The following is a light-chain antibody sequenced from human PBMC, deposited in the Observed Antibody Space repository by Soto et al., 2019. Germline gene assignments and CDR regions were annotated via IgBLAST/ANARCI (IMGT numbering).Light chain of an antibody. V-gene: IGLV1-40*01. Sequence: QSVLTQPPSVSGAPGQRVTISCTGSSSNIGAGYDVHWYQQLPGTAPKLLIYSNNQRPSGVPERFSGSKSGTSASLAISGLQSEDEADYCCAAWDDSLNGWVFGGGTKLTVL. CDR2: SNN. CDR1: SSNIGAGYD. CDR3: AAWDDSLNGWV. J-gene: IGLJ3*02.